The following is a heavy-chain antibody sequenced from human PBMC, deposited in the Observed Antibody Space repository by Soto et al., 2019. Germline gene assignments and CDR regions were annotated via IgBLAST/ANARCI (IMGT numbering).Heavy chain of an antibody. Sequence: SETLSLTCAVYGGSFSGYYWSWIRQPPGKGLEWIGEINHSGSTNYNPSLKSRVTISVDTSKNQFSLKLSSVTAADTAVYYCARGYCSGGSCENWFDPWGQGTLVTVS. J-gene: IGHJ5*02. CDR3: ARGYCSGGSCENWFDP. CDR2: INHSGST. V-gene: IGHV4-34*01. CDR1: GGSFSGYY. D-gene: IGHD2-15*01.